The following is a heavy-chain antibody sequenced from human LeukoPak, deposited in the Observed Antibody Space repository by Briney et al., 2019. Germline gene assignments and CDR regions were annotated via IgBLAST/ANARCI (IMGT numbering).Heavy chain of an antibody. D-gene: IGHD2-15*01. CDR3: ARQEYCSGGSCYTWFDP. CDR2: IYPADSDI. CDR1: EYSITSYW. V-gene: IGHV5-51*01. J-gene: IGHJ5*02. Sequence: GESVKISCKCSEYSITSYWIAWVRQMPGKGLEWMGMIYPADSDIRYSPSFQGQVTISAGKSISTAYLQWSSLKASDTAMYYCARQEYCSGGSCYTWFDPWGQGTLVTVSS.